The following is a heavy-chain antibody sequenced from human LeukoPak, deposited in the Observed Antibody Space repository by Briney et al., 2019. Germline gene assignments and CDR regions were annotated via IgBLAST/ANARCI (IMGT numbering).Heavy chain of an antibody. CDR3: ARVTGEHYYYYMDV. J-gene: IGHJ6*03. CDR2: IEQDGSKT. CDR1: GFTFNKYR. Sequence: PGGSLRLSCAASGFTFNKYRMNWVRQAPGKGLEWVANIEQDGSKTYYVDSAKGRFTISRDNAKNSLYLQMNSLRAEDTAVYYCARVTGEHYYYYMDVWGKGTTVTVSS. V-gene: IGHV3-7*01. D-gene: IGHD7-27*01.